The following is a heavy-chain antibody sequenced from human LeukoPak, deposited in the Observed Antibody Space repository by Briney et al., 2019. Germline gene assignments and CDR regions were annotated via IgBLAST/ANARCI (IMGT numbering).Heavy chain of an antibody. CDR2: IYYSGST. CDR1: GGSFSGYY. D-gene: IGHD6-19*01. J-gene: IGHJ4*02. Sequence: SETLSLTCAFYGGSFSGYYWSWIRQPPGKGLEWIGSIYYSGSTYYNPSLKSRVTISVDTSKNQFSLKLSSVTAADTAVYYCARDGYSSGWMGDYWGQGTLVTVSS. V-gene: IGHV4-34*11. CDR3: ARDGYSSGWMGDY.